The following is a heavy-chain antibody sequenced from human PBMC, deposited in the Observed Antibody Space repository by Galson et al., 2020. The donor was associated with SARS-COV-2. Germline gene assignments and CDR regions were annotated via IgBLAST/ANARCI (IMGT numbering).Heavy chain of an antibody. D-gene: IGHD2-8*01. V-gene: IGHV4-38-2*02. CDR2: IYHSGTT. CDR3: TTYSLMVISPTPLRADY. CDR1: GYSISSGYF. J-gene: IGHJ4*02. Sequence: SETLSLTCTVSGYSISSGYFWAWPRQTPGEGLAWMGSIYHSGTTFYNPSLQSRLTISVDTSENQFSLKLDSVTAADTAVYYCTTYSLMVISPTPLRADYWGQGTLVTVPS.